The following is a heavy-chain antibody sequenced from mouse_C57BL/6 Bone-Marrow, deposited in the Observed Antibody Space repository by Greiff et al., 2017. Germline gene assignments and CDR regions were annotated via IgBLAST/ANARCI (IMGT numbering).Heavy chain of an antibody. D-gene: IGHD2-4*01. J-gene: IGHJ4*01. CDR3: ARYEYDGYYYAMDY. Sequence: QVQLQQSGPELVKPGASVKISCKASGYAFSSSWMNWVKQRPGKGLEWIGRIYPGDGDTNYNGKFKGKATLTADKSSSTAYMQLSSLTSEDSAVYFCARYEYDGYYYAMDYWGQGTSVTVSS. CDR1: GYAFSSSW. V-gene: IGHV1-82*01. CDR2: IYPGDGDT.